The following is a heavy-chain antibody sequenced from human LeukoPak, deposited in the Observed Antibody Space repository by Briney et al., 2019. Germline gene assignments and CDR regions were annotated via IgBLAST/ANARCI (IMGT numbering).Heavy chain of an antibody. CDR1: GFTFSSYE. V-gene: IGHV3-48*03. J-gene: IGHJ6*02. CDR3: ARDSENIVVVTAILYYHYGMDV. CDR2: FSGSGSTI. Sequence: GGSLRLSCAASGFTFSSYEMNWAARAPGKGREWVSYFSGSGSTIYYADSVKGRFTISRDKAKNSLYLQMNSLRAEDTAVYYCARDSENIVVVTAILYYHYGMDVWGQGTTVTVSS. D-gene: IGHD2-21*02.